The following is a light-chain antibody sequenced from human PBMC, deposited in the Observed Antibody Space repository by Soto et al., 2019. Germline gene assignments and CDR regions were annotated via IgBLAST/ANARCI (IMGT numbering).Light chain of an antibody. V-gene: IGKV1-27*01. Sequence: DIQMTQSPSSLSASVGDRVTITCRASQGISNYLAWYQQKPGKVPKLLIYAASTLQSGVPSRFSGSGSGTDFTLTISSLQPEDVETYYCQKYNSAPPDTFGQGTRLEIK. J-gene: IGKJ5*01. CDR2: AAS. CDR1: QGISNY. CDR3: QKYNSAPPDT.